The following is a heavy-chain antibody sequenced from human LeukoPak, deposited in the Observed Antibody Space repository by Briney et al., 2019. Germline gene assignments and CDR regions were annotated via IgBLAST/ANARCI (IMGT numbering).Heavy chain of an antibody. J-gene: IGHJ4*02. CDR1: GYTFTSYG. Sequence: ASVKVSCKASGYTFTSYGISWVRQAPGQGLEWMGWISAYNGNTNYAQKLQGRVTMTTDTSTSTAYMELRSLRSDDTAVYYCARDYFQGYYDSSGSIDYWGQGTLVTVSS. CDR3: ARDYFQGYYDSSGSIDY. V-gene: IGHV1-18*01. CDR2: ISAYNGNT. D-gene: IGHD3-22*01.